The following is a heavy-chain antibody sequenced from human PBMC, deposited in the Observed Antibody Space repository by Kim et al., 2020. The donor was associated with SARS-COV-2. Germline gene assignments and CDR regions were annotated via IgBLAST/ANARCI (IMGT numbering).Heavy chain of an antibody. Sequence: GGSLRLSCAASGFSFNTFGMHWVRQAPGKGLEWVSNIQAAGDTHYADSVKGRFTISRDNSRSTVFLQMNSLRVEDTALYYCALGRQRSMGVWGQGTTVTVSS. CDR3: ALGRQRSMGV. J-gene: IGHJ6*02. D-gene: IGHD4-17*01. CDR2: IQAAGDT. V-gene: IGHV3-23*01. CDR1: GFSFNTFG.